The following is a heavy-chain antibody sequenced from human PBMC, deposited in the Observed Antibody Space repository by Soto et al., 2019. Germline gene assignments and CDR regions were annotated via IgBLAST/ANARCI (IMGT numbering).Heavy chain of an antibody. CDR2: IYPGDSDT. Sequence: PGESLKISCKGSGYSFTSYWIGWVCQMPGKGLEWMGIIYPGDSDTRYSPSFQGQVTISADKSISTAYLQWSSLKASDTAMYYCARHFLDSYYYDSSGLDYWGQGTLVTVSS. J-gene: IGHJ4*02. CDR1: GYSFTSYW. V-gene: IGHV5-51*01. CDR3: ARHFLDSYYYDSSGLDY. D-gene: IGHD3-22*01.